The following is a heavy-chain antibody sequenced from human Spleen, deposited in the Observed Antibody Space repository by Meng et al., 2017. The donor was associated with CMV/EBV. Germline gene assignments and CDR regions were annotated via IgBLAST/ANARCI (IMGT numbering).Heavy chain of an antibody. J-gene: IGHJ4*02. D-gene: IGHD6-13*01. Sequence: SGISLSTSGVGVGWIRQPPGKALEWLTVSYWNDDKHYSPSLKTRITVTKDTSKNQVVLTMTNMDPVDTATYFCARKWTVAGAYYFDYWGQGALVTVSS. CDR2: SYWNDDK. CDR3: ARKWTVAGAYYFDY. CDR1: GISLSTSGVG. V-gene: IGHV2-5*01.